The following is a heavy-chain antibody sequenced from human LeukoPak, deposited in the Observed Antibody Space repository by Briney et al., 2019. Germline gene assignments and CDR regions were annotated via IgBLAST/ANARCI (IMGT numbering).Heavy chain of an antibody. CDR3: ARDREGTAMVHFDY. CDR1: GFTFSSYE. J-gene: IGHJ4*02. D-gene: IGHD5-18*01. CDR2: ISSSGSTI. Sequence: GGSLRLSCAASGFTFSSYEMNWVRQAPGKGLEWVSYISSSGSTIYYADSVKGRFTISRDNAKNSLYLQMNSPRAEDTAVYYCARDREGTAMVHFDYWGQGTLVTVSS. V-gene: IGHV3-48*03.